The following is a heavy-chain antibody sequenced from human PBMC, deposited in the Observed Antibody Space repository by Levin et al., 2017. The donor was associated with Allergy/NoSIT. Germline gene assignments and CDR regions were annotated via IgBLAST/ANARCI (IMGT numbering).Heavy chain of an antibody. J-gene: IGHJ4*02. CDR3: ARGVRVGNTGYYFDY. Sequence: SETLSLTCTVSGGSISSYYWNWIRQPPGEGMEWIGDIYKSGSTNYNPSLKSRVTISSDTSKNDFSLKLSSVTTADTAVYYCARGVRVGNTGYYFDYWGQGALVTVSS. V-gene: IGHV4-59*01. D-gene: IGHD2/OR15-2a*01. CDR2: IYKSGST. CDR1: GGSISSYY.